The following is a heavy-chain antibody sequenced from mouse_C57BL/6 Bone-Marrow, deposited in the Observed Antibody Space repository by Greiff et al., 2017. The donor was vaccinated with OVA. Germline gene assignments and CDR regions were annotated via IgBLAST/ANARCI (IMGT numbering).Heavy chain of an antibody. V-gene: IGHV1-69*01. CDR3: ARRGYGSSYSWFAY. J-gene: IGHJ3*01. CDR2: IDPSDSYT. D-gene: IGHD1-1*01. CDR1: GYTFTSYW. Sequence: QVQLKQPGAELVMPGASVKLSCKASGYTFTSYWMHWVKQRPGQGLEWIGEIDPSDSYTNYNQKFKGKSTLTVDKSSSTAYMQLSSLTSEDSAVYYCARRGYGSSYSWFAYWGQGTLVTVSA.